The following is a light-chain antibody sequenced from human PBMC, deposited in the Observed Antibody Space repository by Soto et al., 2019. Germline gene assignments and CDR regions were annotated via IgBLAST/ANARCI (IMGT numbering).Light chain of an antibody. J-gene: IGLJ3*02. CDR3: ASWDDSLNGHWV. V-gene: IGLV1-44*01. CDR1: NSNIGGNS. CDR2: NNS. Sequence: QSVLTQAPSASGTPGQRVTISCSGSNSNIGGNSVSWYHHLPGTAPKLLIFNNSQRPSGVPDRFSGSKSVTSASLAISGLQSEDEADYYCASWDDSLNGHWVFGGGTKLTVL.